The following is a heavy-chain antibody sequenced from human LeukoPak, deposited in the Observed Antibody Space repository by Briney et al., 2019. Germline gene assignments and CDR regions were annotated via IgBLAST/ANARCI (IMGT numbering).Heavy chain of an antibody. V-gene: IGHV3-74*01. CDR2: INVEGTTT. CDR3: TRGGEEPFDY. D-gene: IGHD3-10*01. CDR1: GFTFTRFW. Sequence: GGSLRLSCAGSGFTFTRFWLHWVRQAPGKGPVWVARINVEGTTTTYADSVEGRFTISRDENTLYLQMNHLRVDDTAVYYCTRGGEEPFDYWGQGTLVTVSP. J-gene: IGHJ4*02.